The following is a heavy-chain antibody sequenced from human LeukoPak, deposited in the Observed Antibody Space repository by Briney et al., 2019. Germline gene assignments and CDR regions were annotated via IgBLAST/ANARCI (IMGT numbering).Heavy chain of an antibody. V-gene: IGHV3-64*01. CDR1: GFTFSSYA. D-gene: IGHD2-21*02. J-gene: IGHJ4*02. CDR2: ISSNGGST. Sequence: PGGSLRLSCAASGFTFSSYAMHWVRQAPGKGLEYVSAISSNGGSTYYANSVKGRFTISRDNSKNTLYLQMNSLRAEDTAVYYCAKDRTVVTLTTLFDYWGQGTLVTVSS. CDR3: AKDRTVVTLTTLFDY.